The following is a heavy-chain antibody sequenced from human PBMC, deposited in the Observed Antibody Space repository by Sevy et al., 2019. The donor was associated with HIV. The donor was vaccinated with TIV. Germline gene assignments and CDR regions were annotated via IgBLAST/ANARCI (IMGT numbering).Heavy chain of an antibody. CDR1: GFTFSSNA. D-gene: IGHD3-16*02. Sequence: GGSLRLSCAASGFTFSSNAMSWVRQAPGKGLEWVSAISGSGGGGSGGSTYYADSVKGRFTISRDNSKNTLYLQMKSLRAEDTAIYYCVKVGYDYVWGSYRYFDYWGQGTLVTVSS. J-gene: IGHJ4*02. CDR3: VKVGYDYVWGSYRYFDY. V-gene: IGHV3-23*01. CDR2: ISGSGGGGSGGST.